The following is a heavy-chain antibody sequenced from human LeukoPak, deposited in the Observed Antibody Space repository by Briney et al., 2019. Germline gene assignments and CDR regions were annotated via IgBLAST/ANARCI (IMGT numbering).Heavy chain of an antibody. V-gene: IGHV1-46*01. CDR1: GYTLTSYY. CDR2: INPSGGST. Sequence: ASVKVSCKASGYTLTSYYMHWVRQAPGQGLEWMGIINPSGGSTSYAQKFQGRVTMTRDTSTSTVYMELSSLRSEDTAVYYCAREGPIYCSGGSCYPQSGWFDPCGQGTLVTVSS. CDR3: AREGPIYCSGGSCYPQSGWFDP. J-gene: IGHJ5*02. D-gene: IGHD2-15*01.